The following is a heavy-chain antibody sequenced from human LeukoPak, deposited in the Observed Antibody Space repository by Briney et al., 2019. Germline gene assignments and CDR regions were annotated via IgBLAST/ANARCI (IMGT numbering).Heavy chain of an antibody. V-gene: IGHV1-18*01. J-gene: IGHJ4*02. Sequence: ASVKVSCKASGYTFTSYGISWVRQAPGQGLEWMGWISAYNGNTNYAQKLQGRVTMTTDTSTSTAYMELRSLRSDDTAVYYCARLGNYYDGSGYPLDYWGQGTLVTVSS. CDR3: ARLGNYYDGSGYPLDY. CDR1: GYTFTSYG. CDR2: ISAYNGNT. D-gene: IGHD3-22*01.